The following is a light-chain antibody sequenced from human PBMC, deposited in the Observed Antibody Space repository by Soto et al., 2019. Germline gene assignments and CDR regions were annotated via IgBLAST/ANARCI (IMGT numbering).Light chain of an antibody. CDR1: SSDVGAYNF. J-gene: IGLJ2*01. CDR2: EVS. V-gene: IGLV2-8*01. CDR3: SSYGGSNNYVL. Sequence: QSALTQPPSASGSPGQSVTISCTGTSSDVGAYNFVSWYQQPPGKAPKLMIYEVSKRPSGVPDRFSGSKSGNTASLTVSGLQAEDEADYYCSSYGGSNNYVLFGGGTQLTVL.